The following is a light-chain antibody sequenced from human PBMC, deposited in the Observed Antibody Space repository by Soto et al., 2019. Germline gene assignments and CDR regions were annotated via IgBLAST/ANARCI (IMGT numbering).Light chain of an antibody. J-gene: IGKJ4*01. CDR3: QQYGSSPPLT. CDR2: GAS. CDR1: QSVSSSY. Sequence: EIVLTQSPGTLSLSPGGRATLSCRASQSVSSSYLAWYQQKPGQAPRLLIYGASSRATGIPDRFSGSGSGTDFILTISRLEPEDYAVYYCQQYGSSPPLTCGGGTKVEIK. V-gene: IGKV3-20*01.